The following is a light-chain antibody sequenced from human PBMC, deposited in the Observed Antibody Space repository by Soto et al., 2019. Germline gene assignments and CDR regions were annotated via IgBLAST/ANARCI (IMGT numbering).Light chain of an antibody. CDR3: CSYAGSYTLYV. CDR1: SSDVCGYSY. Sequence: QSVLTQPRSVSGSPGQSVTISCTGTSSDVCGYSYVSWFQQHPGKAPKLMINDVSKRPSGVPDRFSGSKTVNTASLTISGLQAEDEADYYCCSYAGSYTLYVFGTGTKLTVL. CDR2: DVS. V-gene: IGLV2-11*01. J-gene: IGLJ1*01.